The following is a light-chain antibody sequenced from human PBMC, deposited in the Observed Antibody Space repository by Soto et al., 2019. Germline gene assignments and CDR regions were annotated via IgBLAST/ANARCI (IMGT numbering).Light chain of an antibody. CDR2: EVS. V-gene: IGLV2-8*01. CDR3: SSYSDTNSHYV. Sequence: QSVLTQPPSASGSFGQSVTISCTGTSSDVGGYNYVSWYQQHPGKAPKLMIYEVSERPSGVPDRFSGSKSGNTASLTVSGLQADDDSDYYCSSYSDTNSHYVFGTGTNVTVL. CDR1: SSDVGGYNY. J-gene: IGLJ1*01.